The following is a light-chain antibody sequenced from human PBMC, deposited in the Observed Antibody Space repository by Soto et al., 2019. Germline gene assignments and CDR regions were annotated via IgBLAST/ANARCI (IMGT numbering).Light chain of an antibody. CDR3: LQHNSYPIT. J-gene: IGKJ5*01. Sequence: DIQMTQSPSSLSASVGDRVTITCRASQGIRNDLSWYQQKSGKAPKRLIYSASSLQSGVPSRFSGSGSGTEFTLTISSLQPEDFGTYYCLQHNSYPITFGQGTRLENK. CDR1: QGIRND. V-gene: IGKV1-17*01. CDR2: SAS.